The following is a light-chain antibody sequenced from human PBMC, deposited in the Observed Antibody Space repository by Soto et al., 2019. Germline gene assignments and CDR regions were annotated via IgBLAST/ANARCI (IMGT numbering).Light chain of an antibody. CDR3: QHYGSSSGT. J-gene: IGKJ1*01. CDR2: GAS. Sequence: EIVLTQSPGTLSLSPGERATLSCRASQSVSSSYLAWYQQKPGQAPRLLIYGASSRATGIPDRFSGSGSGTDFTLTISRLEPEDVAVYCCQHYGSSSGTFGQGTKVEIK. V-gene: IGKV3-20*01. CDR1: QSVSSSY.